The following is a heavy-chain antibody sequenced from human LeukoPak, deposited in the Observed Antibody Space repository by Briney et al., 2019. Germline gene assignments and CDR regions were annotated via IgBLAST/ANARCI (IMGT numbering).Heavy chain of an antibody. V-gene: IGHV3-21*01. CDR2: ISNSSPNI. J-gene: IGHJ6*04. D-gene: IGHD3-10*02. CDR3: AELGITMIGGV. CDR1: GFTFISYS. Sequence: GGSLRLSCATSGFTFISYSMNWVRQAPGKGLEWVSSISNSSPNIYYADSVKGRFTISRDNAKNSLYLQMNSLRAEDTAVYYCAELGITMIGGVWGKGTTVTISS.